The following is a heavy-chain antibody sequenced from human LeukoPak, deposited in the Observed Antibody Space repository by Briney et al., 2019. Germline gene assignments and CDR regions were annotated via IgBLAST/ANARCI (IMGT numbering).Heavy chain of an antibody. D-gene: IGHD2-8*01. Sequence: GGSLRPSCAASGFTFSSYEMNWVRQAPGKGLEWVSYISSSGSAIYYADSVKGRFTISRDNAKNSLYLQTNSLRAEDTAVYYCASGDGMLDYWGQGTLVTVSS. CDR2: ISSSGSAI. V-gene: IGHV3-48*03. J-gene: IGHJ4*02. CDR1: GFTFSSYE. CDR3: ASGDGMLDY.